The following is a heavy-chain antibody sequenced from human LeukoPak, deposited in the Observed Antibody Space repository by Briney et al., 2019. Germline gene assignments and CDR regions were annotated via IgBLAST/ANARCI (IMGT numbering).Heavy chain of an antibody. J-gene: IGHJ4*02. V-gene: IGHV3-74*01. D-gene: IGHD3-10*01. CDR3: ARAQDPNYYGSGSYPDY. Sequence: GGSLRLSCAASGFTFGSYWMHWVRQAPGKGLVWVSRINSDGSSTSYADSVKGRFTISRDNAKNTLYLQMNSLRAEDTAVYYCARAQDPNYYGSGSYPDYWGQGTLVTVSS. CDR1: GFTFGSYW. CDR2: INSDGSST.